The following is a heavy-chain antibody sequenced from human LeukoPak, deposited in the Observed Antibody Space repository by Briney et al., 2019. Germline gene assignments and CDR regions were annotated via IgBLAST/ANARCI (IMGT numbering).Heavy chain of an antibody. CDR1: GFTFSDHW. CDR2: IKQDGIEK. Sequence: GGSLRLSCAAPGFTFSDHWRSWVRQAPGKGLEWVSNIKQDGIEKHYVDSVKGRFTISRDNAKNSLYLQMTSLRVEDTAVFYCARYNYGSGTSFDPWGQGTLVTVSS. J-gene: IGHJ5*02. D-gene: IGHD3-10*01. CDR3: ARYNYGSGTSFDP. V-gene: IGHV3-7*01.